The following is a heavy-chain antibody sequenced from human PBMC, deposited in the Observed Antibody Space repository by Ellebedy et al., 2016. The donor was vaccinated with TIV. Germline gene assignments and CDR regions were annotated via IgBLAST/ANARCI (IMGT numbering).Heavy chain of an antibody. CDR2: IKQDGSEK. CDR1: GFTFSSYW. Sequence: GGSLRLXXAASGFTFSSYWMSWVRQAPGKGLEWVANIKQDGSEKYYVDSVKGRFTISRDNAKNSLYLQMNSLRAEDTAVYYCARGYSSGWAYYYYGMDVWGQGTTVTVSS. CDR3: ARGYSSGWAYYYYGMDV. V-gene: IGHV3-7*03. D-gene: IGHD6-19*01. J-gene: IGHJ6*02.